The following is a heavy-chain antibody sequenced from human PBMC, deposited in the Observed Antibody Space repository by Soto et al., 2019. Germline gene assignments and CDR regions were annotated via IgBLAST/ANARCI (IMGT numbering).Heavy chain of an antibody. V-gene: IGHV3-30*04. CDR1: GFTFSSYA. CDR3: ASSGYYFFGLF. Sequence: GGSLRLSSAASGFTFSSYAMHWVRQAPGKGLEWVSVISYDGSNKYYADSVKGRFTISRDNSKNTLYLQMNSLRAEDTAVYYCASSGYYFFGLFWGQGTLVTVSS. D-gene: IGHD3-22*01. CDR2: ISYDGSNK. J-gene: IGHJ4*02.